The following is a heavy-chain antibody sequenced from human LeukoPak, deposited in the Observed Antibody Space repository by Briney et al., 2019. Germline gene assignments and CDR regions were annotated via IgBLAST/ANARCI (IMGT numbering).Heavy chain of an antibody. D-gene: IGHD3-10*01. J-gene: IGHJ5*01. CDR3: ARNMATVVRVDS. CDR2: IYHSGIT. CDR1: GYSISSGYY. Sequence: SETLSLTCAVSGYSISSGYYWGWIRQPPGRGLEWIGSIYHSGITYFKPSLRSRVTISLDTSKNQLSLKVNSVTAADTAVYYCARNMATVVRVDSWGQGTLVIVSS. V-gene: IGHV4-38-2*01.